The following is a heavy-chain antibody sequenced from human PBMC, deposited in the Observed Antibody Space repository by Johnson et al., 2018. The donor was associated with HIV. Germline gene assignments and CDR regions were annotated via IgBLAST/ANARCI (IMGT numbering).Heavy chain of an antibody. J-gene: IGHJ3*02. CDR3: ARPRTTGLTPRFDAFDM. CDR2: IRDDGSNQ. Sequence: VQLVESGGGVVQPGGSLRLSCAASGFTFSTYGMHWVRQAPGKGLEWVAFIRDDGSNQHYADSVKGRFTISRDNSKNTLSLQMNSLRPEDTAVYYCARPRTTGLTPRFDAFDMWGQGTVVTVSS. D-gene: IGHD4-23*01. V-gene: IGHV3-30*02. CDR1: GFTFSTYG.